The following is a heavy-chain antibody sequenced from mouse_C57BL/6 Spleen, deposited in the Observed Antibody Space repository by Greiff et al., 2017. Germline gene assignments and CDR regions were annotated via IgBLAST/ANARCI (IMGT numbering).Heavy chain of an antibody. CDR3: AISYDYDAWFAY. D-gene: IGHD2-4*01. CDR1: GFNIKDYY. Sequence: SGAELVKPGASVKLSCTASGFNIKDYYMHWVKQRTEQGLEWIGRIDPEDGETKYAPKFQGKATITADTSSNPAYLQLSSLTSADSAVDYCAISYDYDAWFAYWGQGTLVTVSA. CDR2: IDPEDGET. J-gene: IGHJ3*01. V-gene: IGHV14-2*01.